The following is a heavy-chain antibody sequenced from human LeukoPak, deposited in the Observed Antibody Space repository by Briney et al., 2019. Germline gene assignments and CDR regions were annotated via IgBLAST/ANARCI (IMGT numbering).Heavy chain of an antibody. CDR2: ISYDGSNK. CDR3: ASPNYYDSSGYSY. V-gene: IGHV3-30-3*01. J-gene: IGHJ4*02. CDR1: GFTFSSYA. D-gene: IGHD3-22*01. Sequence: GGSLRLSCAASGFTFSSYAMHWVRQAPGKGLEWVAVISYDGSNKYYADSVKGRFTISRDNSKNTLYLQMNSLRAEDTAVYYCASPNYYDSSGYSYWGQGTLVTVSS.